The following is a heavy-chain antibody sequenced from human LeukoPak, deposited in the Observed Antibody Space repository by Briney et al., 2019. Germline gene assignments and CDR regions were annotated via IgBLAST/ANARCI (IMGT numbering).Heavy chain of an antibody. CDR1: GGSISSGGYY. J-gene: IGHJ6*03. Sequence: SETLSLTCTVSGGSISSGGYYWGWIRQPPGKGLEWIGSMYHSGSTYYNPSLKSRVTISVDTSKNQFSLKLSSVTAADTAVYYCARGFGSRWYYYYYYMDVWGKGTTVTVSS. CDR2: MYHSGST. CDR3: ARGFGSRWYYYYYYMDV. D-gene: IGHD6-13*01. V-gene: IGHV4-39*07.